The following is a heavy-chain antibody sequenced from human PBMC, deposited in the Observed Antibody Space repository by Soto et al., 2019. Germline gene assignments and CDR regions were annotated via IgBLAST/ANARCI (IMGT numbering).Heavy chain of an antibody. CDR1: AYRFINYS. CDR2: IDPSDSYT. CDR3: ARVMRRDGYNLFAFDI. Sequence: GESMKVPRTGAAYRFINYSDSRRRRIEGKGLEWMWRIDPSDSYTNYSPSFQGHVTISADKSISTAYLQWSSLKASDTAMYFWARVMRRDGYNLFAFDISRQGTMVTV. D-gene: IGHD5-12*01. V-gene: IGHV5-10-1*01. J-gene: IGHJ3*02.